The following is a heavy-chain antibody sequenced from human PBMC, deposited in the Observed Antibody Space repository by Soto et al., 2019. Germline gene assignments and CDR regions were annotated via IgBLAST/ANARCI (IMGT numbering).Heavy chain of an antibody. J-gene: IGHJ4*02. D-gene: IGHD2-15*01. V-gene: IGHV3-21*01. Sequence: PGGSLRLSCAASGFTFSSYSMNWVRQAPGKGLEWVSSISSSSSYIYYADSVKGRFTISRDNAKNSLYLQMNSLRAEDTAVYYCARTLVVAAPDGFDYWGQGTLVTVSS. CDR2: ISSSSSYI. CDR3: ARTLVVAAPDGFDY. CDR1: GFTFSSYS.